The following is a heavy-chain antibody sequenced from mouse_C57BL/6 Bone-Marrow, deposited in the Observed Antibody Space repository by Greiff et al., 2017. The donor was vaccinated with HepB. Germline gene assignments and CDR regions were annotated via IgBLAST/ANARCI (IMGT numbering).Heavy chain of an antibody. D-gene: IGHD4-1*01. J-gene: IGHJ3*01. CDR1: GYTFTSYW. V-gene: IGHV1-59*01. CDR2: IEPSDSYT. CDR3: ARDEGGTGSFAY. Sequence: QVQLQQPGAELVRPGTSVKLSCKASGYTFTSYWMHWVKQRPGQGLEWIGVIEPSDSYTNYNQKFKGKATLTVDTSSSTAYMQLSSLTSEDSAVYYCARDEGGTGSFAYWGQGTLVTVSA.